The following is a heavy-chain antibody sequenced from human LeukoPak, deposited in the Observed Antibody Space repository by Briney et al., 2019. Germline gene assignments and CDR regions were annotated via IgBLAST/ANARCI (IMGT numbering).Heavy chain of an antibody. CDR2: INAGNGNT. Sequence: ASVKVSCKASGYTFTSYAMHWVRQAPGQRLGWMGWINAGNGNTKYSQKFQGRVTITRDTSASTAYMELSSLRSEDTAVYYCARIYHYYGSGSYSPSNWFDPWGQGTLVTVSS. V-gene: IGHV1-3*01. CDR1: GYTFTSYA. J-gene: IGHJ5*02. CDR3: ARIYHYYGSGSYSPSNWFDP. D-gene: IGHD3-10*01.